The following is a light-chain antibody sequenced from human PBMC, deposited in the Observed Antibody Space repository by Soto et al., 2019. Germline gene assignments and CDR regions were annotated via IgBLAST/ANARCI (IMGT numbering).Light chain of an antibody. CDR3: QQFGSSPKT. Sequence: EIVLTQSPGTLSLSPGERATLSCRASQSVSSSYLAWYQQKPGQAPRLLIYGASSRATGIPDRFSGSGSGTDFTLTISRLEPEDFALYYCQQFGSSPKTFGQGTKEEIK. J-gene: IGKJ1*01. CDR2: GAS. CDR1: QSVSSSY. V-gene: IGKV3-20*01.